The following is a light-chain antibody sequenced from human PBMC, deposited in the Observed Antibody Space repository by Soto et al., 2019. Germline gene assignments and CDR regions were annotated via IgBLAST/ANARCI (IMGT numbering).Light chain of an antibody. J-gene: IGLJ1*01. CDR3: GTWDSSLSAGV. CDR2: DNN. CDR1: SPNIGNNY. Sequence: QSVLTQPPSVSAAPGQKVTISCSGSSPNIGNNYVSWYQQLPGTAPKLLIYDNNKRPSGIPDRFSGSKSGTSATLGITGLQTGDEADYYCGTWDSSLSAGVFGTGTKLTVL. V-gene: IGLV1-51*01.